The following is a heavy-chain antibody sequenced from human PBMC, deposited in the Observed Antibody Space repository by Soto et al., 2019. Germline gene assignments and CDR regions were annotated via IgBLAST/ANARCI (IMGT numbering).Heavy chain of an antibody. J-gene: IGHJ6*02. V-gene: IGHV4-4*07. Sequence: PSETLSLTCNVSGDSIGRFYWSWIRQSAEKGLEWIGRVYSTGVTAYNPALKGRVTISLDRSNNHVSLEMNSVTAADTAVYFCASDLSGTGLDIWGRGTRVTVSS. D-gene: IGHD1-26*01. CDR2: VYSTGVT. CDR3: ASDLSGTGLDI. CDR1: GDSIGRFY.